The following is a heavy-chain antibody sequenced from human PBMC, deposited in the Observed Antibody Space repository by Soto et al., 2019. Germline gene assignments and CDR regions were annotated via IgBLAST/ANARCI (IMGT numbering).Heavy chain of an antibody. V-gene: IGHV3-23*01. CDR3: AKYISGGLDAFDI. Sequence: GGSLRLSCAASGFTFSSYAMSWVRQAPGKGLEWVSAISGSGGSTYYADSVKGRFTISRDNSKNTLYLQMNSLRAEDAALYYCAKYISGGLDAFDIWGQGTMVTVSS. J-gene: IGHJ3*02. D-gene: IGHD3-16*01. CDR1: GFTFSSYA. CDR2: ISGSGGST.